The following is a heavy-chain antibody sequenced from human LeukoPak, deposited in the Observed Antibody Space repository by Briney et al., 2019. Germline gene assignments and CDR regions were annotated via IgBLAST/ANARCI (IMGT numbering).Heavy chain of an antibody. V-gene: IGHV4-34*01. J-gene: IGHJ4*02. CDR2: INHSGST. CDR3: AREGYYGSGRLTDF. CDR1: GVSFSGYY. D-gene: IGHD3-10*01. Sequence: KSSETLSLTCAVYGVSFSGYYWSWIRQPPGKGLEWIGEINHSGSTNYNPSLKSRVTISVDTSKNQFSLKLSSVTAADTAVYYCAREGYYGSGRLTDFWGQGTLVTVSS.